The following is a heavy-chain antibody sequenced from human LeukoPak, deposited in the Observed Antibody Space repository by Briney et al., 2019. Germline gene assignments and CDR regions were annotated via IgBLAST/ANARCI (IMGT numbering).Heavy chain of an antibody. CDR1: GYSFTNYW. V-gene: IGHV5-51*01. J-gene: IGHJ6*03. CDR3: ARQAAAGVVYYYYYMDV. D-gene: IGHD6-13*01. CDR2: ISPGDSDT. Sequence: GESLKISCKGSGYSFTNYWIGWVRQMPGKGLEWMGIISPGDSDTRYNPSFQGQVTISADKSISTAYLQWSSLKASDTAMYYCARQAAAGVVYYYYYMDVWGKGTTVSISS.